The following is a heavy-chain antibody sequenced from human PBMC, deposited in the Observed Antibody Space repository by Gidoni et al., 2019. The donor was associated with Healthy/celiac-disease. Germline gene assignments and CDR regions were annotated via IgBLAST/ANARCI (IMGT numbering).Heavy chain of an antibody. CDR3: ARDYDSSGYYSRTAGAFDI. V-gene: IGHV4-38-2*02. CDR2: IYHSGST. D-gene: IGHD3-22*01. Sequence: QVQLQESGPGLVKPSETLSLTCAVSGYSISSGYYWGWIRQPPGKGLEWIGSIYHSGSTYYNPSLKSRVTISVDTSKIQFSLKLSSVTAADTAVYYCARDYDSSGYYSRTAGAFDIWGQGTMVTVSS. J-gene: IGHJ3*02. CDR1: GYSISSGYY.